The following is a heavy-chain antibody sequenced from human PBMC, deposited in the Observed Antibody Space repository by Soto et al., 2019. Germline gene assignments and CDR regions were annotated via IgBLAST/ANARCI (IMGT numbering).Heavy chain of an antibody. CDR1: GYTFTGYY. J-gene: IGHJ6*02. CDR2: INPNSGGT. V-gene: IGHV1-2*02. Sequence: VASVKVSCKASGYTFTGYYMHWVRQAPGQGLEWMGWINPNSGGTNYAQKFQGRVTMTRDTSISTAYMELSRLRSDDTAVYYCARDHGSSPQYYYGMDVWGQGTTVTVSS. D-gene: IGHD6-6*01. CDR3: ARDHGSSPQYYYGMDV.